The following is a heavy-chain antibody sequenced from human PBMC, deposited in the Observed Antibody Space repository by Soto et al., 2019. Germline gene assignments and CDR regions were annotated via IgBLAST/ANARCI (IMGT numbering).Heavy chain of an antibody. D-gene: IGHD1-26*01. CDR2: IWYDGSNK. CDR1: GFTFSSYG. J-gene: IGHJ6*02. V-gene: IGHV3-33*01. CDR3: ARGRVGSTSGMDV. Sequence: QVQLVESGGGVVPPGRSLRLSCAASGFTFSSYGMHWVRQAPGKGLEWVAVIWYDGSNKYYADSVKGRFTISRDNSKNTLYLQMNSLRAEDTAVYYCARGRVGSTSGMDVWGQGTTVTVSS.